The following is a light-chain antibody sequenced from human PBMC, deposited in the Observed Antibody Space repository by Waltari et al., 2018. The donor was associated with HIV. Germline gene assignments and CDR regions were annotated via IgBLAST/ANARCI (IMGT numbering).Light chain of an antibody. Sequence: SSALTQPPSVSVSPGQTARIPCSGDALPHQNAYWYQQKPGQAPVLVIYKDSQRPSGIPGRFSGSSSGTIVTLTISGVQPEDEADYYCQSADSRGTVEFGGGTKLTVL. CDR2: KDS. CDR3: QSADSRGTVE. J-gene: IGLJ2*01. V-gene: IGLV3-25*03. CDR1: ALPHQN.